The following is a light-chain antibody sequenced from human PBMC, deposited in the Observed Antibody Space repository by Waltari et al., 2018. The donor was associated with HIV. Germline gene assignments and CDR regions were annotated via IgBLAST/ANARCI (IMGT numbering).Light chain of an antibody. Sequence: QSALTQPASVSGSPGQSMTIPCTGTSSDFGSYNLVSWYQQHPGKAPKLMIYAVSKRPSGVSNRFSGSKSGNTASLTISGVQAEDEADYYCCSDAGTSTVVFGGGTKLTVL. CDR2: AVS. CDR3: CSDAGTSTVV. V-gene: IGLV2-23*02. CDR1: SSDFGSYNL. J-gene: IGLJ2*01.